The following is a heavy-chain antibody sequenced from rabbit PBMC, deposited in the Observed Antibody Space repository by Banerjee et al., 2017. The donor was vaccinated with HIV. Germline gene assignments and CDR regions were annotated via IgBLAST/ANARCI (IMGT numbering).Heavy chain of an antibody. Sequence: QSLEESGGDLVKPVASLTLTCTASGFSLSIYEMCWVRQAPGKGLEWIACIYAGNSGSTWYASWAKGRFTISKTSSTTVTLQMTSLTAADTATYFCARDRDTGTVYYFDLWGPGTLVTVS. CDR1: GFSLSIYE. CDR3: ARDRDTGTVYYFDL. CDR2: IYAGNSGST. J-gene: IGHJ6*01. D-gene: IGHD7-1*01. V-gene: IGHV1S40*01.